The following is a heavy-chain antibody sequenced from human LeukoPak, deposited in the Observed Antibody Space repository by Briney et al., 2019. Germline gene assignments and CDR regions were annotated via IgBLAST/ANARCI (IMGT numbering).Heavy chain of an antibody. D-gene: IGHD4-17*01. CDR3: ARNKINTVTTGWYFDL. V-gene: IGHV3-21*01. CDR2: VSIGGTYM. Sequence: PGGSLRLSCAASGFTFSSYGMNWVRQAPGKGLEWVSFVSIGGTYMYYADSVKGRFTISRDDAKNSLYLQMNSLTAEDTAEYYCARNKINTVTTGWYFDLWGRGTLVTVSS. CDR1: GFTFSSYG. J-gene: IGHJ2*01.